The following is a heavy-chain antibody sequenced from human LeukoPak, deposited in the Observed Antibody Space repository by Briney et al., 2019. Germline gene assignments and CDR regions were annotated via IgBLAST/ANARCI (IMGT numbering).Heavy chain of an antibody. Sequence: ASVKVSCKASGYSFTGYYVHWVRQAPGQGLEWMGWINPNSGGTNYAQKFQGRVTMTRNTSISTAYMELSSLRSEDTAVYYCARGLGSGYDYFDYWGQGTLVTVSS. V-gene: IGHV1-2*02. D-gene: IGHD5-12*01. CDR2: INPNSGGT. CDR3: ARGLGSGYDYFDY. J-gene: IGHJ4*02. CDR1: GYSFTGYY.